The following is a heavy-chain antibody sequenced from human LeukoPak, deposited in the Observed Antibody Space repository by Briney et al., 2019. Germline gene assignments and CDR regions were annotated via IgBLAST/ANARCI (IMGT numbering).Heavy chain of an antibody. D-gene: IGHD6-13*01. CDR2: IWYDGSNK. Sequence: PGRSLRLSCAASGFIFSSYGMHWVRQAPGKGLEWVAVIWYDGSNKFYADSVKGRFTISRDNSKNTLYLQMNSLRAEDTAVYYCARVSLHSSTWRISEYWGQGTLVTVSS. V-gene: IGHV3-33*01. CDR3: ARVSLHSSTWRISEY. CDR1: GFIFSSYG. J-gene: IGHJ4*02.